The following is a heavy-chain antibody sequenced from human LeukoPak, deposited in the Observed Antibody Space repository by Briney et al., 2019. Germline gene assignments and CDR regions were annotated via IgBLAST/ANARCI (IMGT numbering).Heavy chain of an antibody. CDR2: IYYSGST. J-gene: IGHJ3*02. V-gene: IGHV4-59*12. D-gene: IGHD2-2*01. Sequence: SETLSLTCTVSGGSISGYYWSWIRQPPGKGLEWIAYIYYSGSTNYNPSLKSRVTVSVDTSKNQFSLKLTSVTAADTAVYYCARDLALGYCSSTSCYFSAFDIWGQGTMVTVSS. CDR3: ARDLALGYCSSTSCYFSAFDI. CDR1: GGSISGYY.